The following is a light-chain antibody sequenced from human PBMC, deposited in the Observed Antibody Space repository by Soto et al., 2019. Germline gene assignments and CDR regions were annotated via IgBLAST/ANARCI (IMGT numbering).Light chain of an antibody. CDR2: KVS. CDR1: QSLVHSDGIAY. V-gene: IGKV2-30*02. J-gene: IGKJ5*01. CDR3: MQGTHWPIT. Sequence: PLSLPVTLGQPASISCRSNQSLVHSDGIAYFSWFQQRPGRSPRRLIYKVSNRDSGVPARFSGSGSGTDFALKISRVEAEDVGVYYCMQGTHWPITFGQGARLETK.